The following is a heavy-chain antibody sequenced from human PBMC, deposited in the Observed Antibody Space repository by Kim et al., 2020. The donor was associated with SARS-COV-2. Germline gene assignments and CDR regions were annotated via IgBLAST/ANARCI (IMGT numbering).Heavy chain of an antibody. Sequence: SETLSLTCAVYGGSFSGYYWSWIRQPPGKGLEWIGEINHSGSTNYNPSLKSRVTISVDTSKNQFSLKLSSVTAADTAVYYCARGVSNSSSKYYFDYWGQGTLVTVSS. V-gene: IGHV4-34*01. CDR3: ARGVSNSSSKYYFDY. J-gene: IGHJ4*02. CDR1: GGSFSGYY. D-gene: IGHD6-13*01. CDR2: INHSGST.